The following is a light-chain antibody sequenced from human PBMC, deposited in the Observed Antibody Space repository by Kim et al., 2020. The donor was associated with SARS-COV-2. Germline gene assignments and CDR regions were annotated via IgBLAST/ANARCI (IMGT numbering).Light chain of an antibody. V-gene: IGLV3-19*01. Sequence: SSELTQDPAVPVALGQTVRITCQGDSLRSYYATWYQQKPGQAPIVVIYGKNNRSSGIPDRFSGSSSGNTASLTITGTQAGDEADYYCNSRDSNDNVVFGGGTKLTVL. J-gene: IGLJ2*01. CDR3: NSRDSNDNVV. CDR2: GKN. CDR1: SLRSYY.